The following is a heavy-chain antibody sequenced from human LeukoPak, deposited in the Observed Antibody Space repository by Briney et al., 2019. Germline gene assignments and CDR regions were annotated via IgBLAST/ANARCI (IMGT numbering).Heavy chain of an antibody. D-gene: IGHD1-26*01. V-gene: IGHV4-39*01. CDR2: IYYSGST. CDR1: GASISSSTFY. CDR3: ASGGSPRDWFDP. J-gene: IGHJ5*02. Sequence: SETLSLTCTVSGASISSSTFYWVWIRQPPGKGLEWIGSIYYSGSTYYNPSLKSRVTISVDTPKNQFSLKLSSVTAADTAVYYCASGGSPRDWFDPWGQGTLVTVSS.